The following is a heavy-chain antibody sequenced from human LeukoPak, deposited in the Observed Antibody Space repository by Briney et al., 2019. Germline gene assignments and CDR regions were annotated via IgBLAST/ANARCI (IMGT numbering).Heavy chain of an antibody. CDR2: ISYDGNNK. J-gene: IGHJ4*02. CDR3: VRGSKIRGVIPEGEFDY. Sequence: PGRSLRLSCAASGFTFSSYTMHWVRQAPGKGLEWVAVISYDGNNKYYADSVKGRFTISRDNSKNTLYLQMNSLRAEDTAVYYCVRGSKIRGVIPEGEFDYWGQGTLVTVSS. D-gene: IGHD3-10*01. V-gene: IGHV3-30-3*01. CDR1: GFTFSSYT.